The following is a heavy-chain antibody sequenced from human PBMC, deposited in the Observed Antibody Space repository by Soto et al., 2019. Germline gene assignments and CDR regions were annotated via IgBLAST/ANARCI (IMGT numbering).Heavy chain of an antibody. CDR2: ITGSGTST. CDR1: GFLFSSYA. CDR3: AKKGSQSGDNKNWYFDL. J-gene: IGHJ2*01. V-gene: IGHV3-23*01. Sequence: GSLRLSCAASGFLFSSYAMTWVRQAPGKGLEWISVITGSGTSTYYADSVKGRFTISRDNSKNTVYLQMNSLRAEDTAVYYCAKKGSQSGDNKNWYFDLRGRGTLVTVSS. D-gene: IGHD1-26*01.